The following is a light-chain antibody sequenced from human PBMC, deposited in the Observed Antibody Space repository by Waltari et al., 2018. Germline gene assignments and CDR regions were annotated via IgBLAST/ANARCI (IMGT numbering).Light chain of an antibody. J-gene: IGLJ2*01. CDR1: SNDVGAYNY. CDR3: SSYTTTNTVV. CDR2: EVN. Sequence: QSALTQPASVSGSPGQSITISCTGSSNDVGAYNYVSWYQQHTGKAPKLIIYEVNNLTSGISNRFSGSPSGNSASLTIAGLQADDEAYYHCSSYTTTNTVVFGGGTTLTVL. V-gene: IGLV2-14*01.